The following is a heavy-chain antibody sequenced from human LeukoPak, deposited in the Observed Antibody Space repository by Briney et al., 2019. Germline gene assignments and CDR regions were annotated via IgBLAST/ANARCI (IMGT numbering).Heavy chain of an antibody. V-gene: IGHV4-39*07. CDR3: ARGWRYYDFWSGYGSATYNWFDP. Sequence: SETLSLTCTVSGGSITSSSYYWGWIRQPPGKGLEWIGSIYYSGGTYYNPSLKSRVTISVDTSKNQFSLKLSSVTAADTAVYYCARGWRYYDFWSGYGSATYNWFDPWGQGTLVTVSS. CDR2: IYYSGGT. CDR1: GGSITSSSYY. D-gene: IGHD3-3*01. J-gene: IGHJ5*02.